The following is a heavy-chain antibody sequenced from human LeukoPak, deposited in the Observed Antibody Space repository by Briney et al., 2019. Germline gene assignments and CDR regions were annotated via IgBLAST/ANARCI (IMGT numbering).Heavy chain of an antibody. J-gene: IGHJ4*02. CDR2: MSYSGTT. CDR3: AREWAAAGTVSFDY. D-gene: IGHD6-13*01. Sequence: SETLSLTCTVSGGSISSFYWSWIRQPPGKGLEWIGYMSYSGTTKYNPSLKSRLTISMDTSKNQFSLKLSSVTAADTAVYYCAREWAAAGTVSFDYWGQGTLVTVSS. V-gene: IGHV4-59*01. CDR1: GGSISSFY.